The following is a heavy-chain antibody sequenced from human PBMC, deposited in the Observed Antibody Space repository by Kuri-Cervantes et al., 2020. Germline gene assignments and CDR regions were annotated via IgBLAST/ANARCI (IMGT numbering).Heavy chain of an antibody. V-gene: IGHV4-38-2*01. CDR1: DYSVRCTFY. Sequence: SQTLSLTCGVSDYSVRCTFYRGWIRQPPGKGLEWVGNLYQDGGAHYNPSLKSRATISGSTSSNQFSLRLTSVTAADTAVYYCARYYDYYYYMDVWGKGTTVTVSS. D-gene: IGHD5-12*01. CDR3: ARYYDYYYYMDV. CDR2: LYQDGGA. J-gene: IGHJ6*03.